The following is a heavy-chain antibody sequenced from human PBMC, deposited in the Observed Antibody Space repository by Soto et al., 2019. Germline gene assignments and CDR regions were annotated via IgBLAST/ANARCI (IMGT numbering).Heavy chain of an antibody. CDR3: EKCVGEAGKDAFEI. CDR2: ISGSGGST. Sequence: GSLRLSCAASGFTFSSDAMSWVRQAPGKGLEWVSAISGSGGSTYYADSVKGRFTISRDNSKNTLYLQMNSLRAEDRAVYYGEKCVGEAGKDAFEIWGQGXMVTV. D-gene: IGHD2-15*01. V-gene: IGHV3-23*01. J-gene: IGHJ3*02. CDR1: GFTFSSDA.